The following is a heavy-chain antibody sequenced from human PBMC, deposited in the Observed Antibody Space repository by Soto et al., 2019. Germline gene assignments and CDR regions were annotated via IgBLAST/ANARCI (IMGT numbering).Heavy chain of an antibody. CDR1: GFTFSSYG. J-gene: IGHJ4*02. CDR3: AKEKDSAWYYFDS. V-gene: IGHV3-30*18. CDR2: ISYDGSNK. Sequence: GGSLRLSCAASGFTFSSYGMHWVRQAPVKGLEGVAIISYDGSNKYYADSVKGRFTISRDDSKNTLYLQMNSLRVEDTAVYYCAKEKDSAWYYFDSWGQGALVTVSS. D-gene: IGHD6-19*01.